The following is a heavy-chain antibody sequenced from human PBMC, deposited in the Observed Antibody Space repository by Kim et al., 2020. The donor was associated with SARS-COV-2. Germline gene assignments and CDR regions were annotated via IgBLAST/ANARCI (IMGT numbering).Heavy chain of an antibody. CDR2: ISYDGSNK. D-gene: IGHD6-13*01. CDR1: GFTFSSYG. V-gene: IGHV3-30*18. Sequence: GGSLRLSCAASGFTFSSYGMHWVRQAPGKGLEWVAVISYDGSNKYYADSVKGRFTISRDNSKNTLYLQMNSLRAEDTAVYYCAKGFPGYSSSWYTNFDY. J-gene: IGHJ4*01. CDR3: AKGFPGYSSSWYTNFDY.